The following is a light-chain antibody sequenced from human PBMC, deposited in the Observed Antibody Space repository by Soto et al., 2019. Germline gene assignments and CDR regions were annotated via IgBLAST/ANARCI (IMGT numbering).Light chain of an antibody. J-gene: IGKJ2*01. CDR3: QQYGSSPST. CDR2: GAS. Sequence: DIVLTQSPGTLSLSPGERATLSCWASQSLSTDYLAWYQQKPGQSPRLLIYGASSRATGIPDRFSGSGSGTDFTLTISRLEPEDFAVYYCQQYGSSPSTFGQGTKLEIK. V-gene: IGKV3-20*01. CDR1: QSLSTDY.